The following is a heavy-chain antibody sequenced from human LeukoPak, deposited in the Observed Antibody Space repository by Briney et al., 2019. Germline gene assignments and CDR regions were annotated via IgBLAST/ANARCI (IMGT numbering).Heavy chain of an antibody. D-gene: IGHD3-22*01. CDR3: ATDGIGGITMIVAIFRY. V-gene: IGHV1-24*01. J-gene: IGHJ4*02. CDR1: GYTLTELS. CDR2: FDPEDGET. Sequence: ASVKVSCKVSGYTLTELSMHWVRQAPGKGLEGMGGFDPEDGETIYAQKFQGRVTMTEDTSTDTAYMELSSLRSEDTAVYYCATDGIGGITMIVAIFRYWGQGTLVTVSS.